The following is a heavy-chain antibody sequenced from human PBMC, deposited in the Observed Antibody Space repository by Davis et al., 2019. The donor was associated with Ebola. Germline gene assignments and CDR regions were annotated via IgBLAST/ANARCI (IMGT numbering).Heavy chain of an antibody. CDR1: GGTFSSYA. CDR2: IIPIFGTA. Sequence: SVKVSCKASGGTFSSYAISWVRQAPGQGLEWMGGIIPIFGTANYAQKFQGRVTITADESTSTAYMELSSLRSEDTAVYYCARWEYSGYARGRRDDYWGQGTLVTVSS. V-gene: IGHV1-69*13. CDR3: ARWEYSGYARGRRDDY. J-gene: IGHJ4*02. D-gene: IGHD5-12*01.